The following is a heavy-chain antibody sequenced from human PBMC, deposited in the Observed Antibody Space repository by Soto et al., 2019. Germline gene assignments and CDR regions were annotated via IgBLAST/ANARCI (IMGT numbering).Heavy chain of an antibody. V-gene: IGHV4-30-2*01. J-gene: IGHJ4*02. CDR2: IFPSGTT. CDR1: GGSLSGATYS. CDR3: ARSREFDY. Sequence: SETLSLTCGVSGGSLSGATYSWNWIRQPPGKGLEWTGYIFPSGTTYYNPSLKSRVTISIDVSKNQFSLSLRSLTAADTAVYYCARSREFDYWSQGTLVTVSS.